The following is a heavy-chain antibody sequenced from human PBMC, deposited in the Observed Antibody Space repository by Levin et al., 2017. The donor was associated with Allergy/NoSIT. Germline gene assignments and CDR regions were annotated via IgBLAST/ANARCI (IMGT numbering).Heavy chain of an antibody. CDR3: AREIFQWLPDY. Sequence: GGSLRLSCKASGYTFTSYGISWVRQAPGQGLEWMGWISAYNGNTNYAQKLQGRVTMTTDTSTSTAYMELRSLRSDDTAVYYCAREIFQWLPDYWGQGTLVTVSS. CDR1: GYTFTSYG. D-gene: IGHD6-19*01. CDR2: ISAYNGNT. V-gene: IGHV1-18*01. J-gene: IGHJ4*02.